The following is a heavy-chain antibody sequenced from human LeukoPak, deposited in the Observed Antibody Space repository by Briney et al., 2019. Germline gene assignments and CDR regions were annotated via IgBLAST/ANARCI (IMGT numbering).Heavy chain of an antibody. Sequence: GGSLRLSCAASGFTFSSYAMHWVRQASGKGLEWVAVISYDGSNKYYADSVKGRFTISRDNSKNTLYLQMNSLRAEDTAVYYCAREGFTDKYGDYGPFEYWGQGTLVTVSS. CDR3: AREGFTDKYGDYGPFEY. J-gene: IGHJ4*02. V-gene: IGHV3-30*04. CDR2: ISYDGSNK. CDR1: GFTFSSYA. D-gene: IGHD4-17*01.